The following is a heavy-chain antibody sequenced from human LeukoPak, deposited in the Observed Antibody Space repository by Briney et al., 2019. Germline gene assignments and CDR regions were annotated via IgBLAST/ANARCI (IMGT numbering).Heavy chain of an antibody. CDR2: ISYDGSNK. J-gene: IGHJ5*02. CDR1: GFTFSSYG. Sequence: PGGSLRLSCAASGFTFSSYGMHWVRQAPGRGLEWVTFISYDGSNKYYADSVKGRFAISRDNSKSTLYMEMNSLRAEDTAIYYCAKKAFDSGNDHWFDPWGQGTLVTVSS. CDR3: AKKAFDSGNDHWFDP. D-gene: IGHD3-10*01. V-gene: IGHV3-30*19.